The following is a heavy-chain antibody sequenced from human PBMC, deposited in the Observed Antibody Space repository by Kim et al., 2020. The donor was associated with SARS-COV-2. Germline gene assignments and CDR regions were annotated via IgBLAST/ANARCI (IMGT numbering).Heavy chain of an antibody. CDR2: ISYDGSNK. CDR1: GFTFSSYG. J-gene: IGHJ4*02. D-gene: IGHD2-15*01. CDR3: AKDRRCSGGSCYYFDY. V-gene: IGHV3-30*18. Sequence: GGSLRLSCAASGFTFSSYGMHWVRQAPGKGLEWVAVISYDGSNKYYADSVKGRFTISRDNSKNTLYLQMNSLRAEDTAVYYCAKDRRCSGGSCYYFDYWGQGTLVTVSS.